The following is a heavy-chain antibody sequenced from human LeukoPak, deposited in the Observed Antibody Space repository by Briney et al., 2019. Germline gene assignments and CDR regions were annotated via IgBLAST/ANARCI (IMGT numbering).Heavy chain of an antibody. CDR2: INTYSGST. D-gene: IGHD5-24*01. CDR1: GYTFKNYG. CDR3: ARRSQNGYNSPIDY. V-gene: IGHV1-18*01. Sequence: ASVTVSCKASGYTFKNYGITWVRQAPGQGLEWMGWINTYSGSTNYPQGLQGRVTMTTDKSTTTAYMEVRSLRSDDTALYYCARRSQNGYNSPIDYWGQGTLVTVSS. J-gene: IGHJ4*02.